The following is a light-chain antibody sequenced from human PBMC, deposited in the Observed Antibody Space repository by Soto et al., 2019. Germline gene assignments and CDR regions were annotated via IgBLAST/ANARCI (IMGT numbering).Light chain of an antibody. Sequence: QSVLTQPASVSGSPGQSIAISCTGTSSDVGGYDYVSWYQQQPDKAPKLMIYEVTKRPSGVSNRFSGSKSGNTASLTISGLQSEDEADYYCSSHTSGRTRVFGTGTKVTVL. V-gene: IGLV2-14*01. CDR2: EVT. J-gene: IGLJ1*01. CDR1: SSDVGGYDY. CDR3: SSHTSGRTRV.